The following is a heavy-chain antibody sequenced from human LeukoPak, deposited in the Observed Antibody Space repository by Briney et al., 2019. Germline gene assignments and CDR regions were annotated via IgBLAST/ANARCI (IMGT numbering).Heavy chain of an antibody. CDR2: IGNSGGGI. Sequence: GGSLRLSCAASGFTFSTYTMYWVRHPPGKRLEWVSIIGNSGGGIHYADSVKGRFTISRDNFKNALYLQMNSLRVEDTAVYYCAIDPNWGTHSWGQGVLVTVSS. CDR1: GFTFSTYT. V-gene: IGHV3-23*01. J-gene: IGHJ4*02. CDR3: AIDPNWGTHS. D-gene: IGHD7-27*01.